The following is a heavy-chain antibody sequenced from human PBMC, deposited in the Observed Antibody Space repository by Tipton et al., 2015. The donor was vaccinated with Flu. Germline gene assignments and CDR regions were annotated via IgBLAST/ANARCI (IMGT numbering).Heavy chain of an antibody. Sequence: TLSLTCTVSGDSISSDYFWVWIRQPPGKGLEWIGYIYDSGTTNYNPSLRSRVTVSVNTSKNQFSLKLSSVTAADTAVYYCARSRAPYYYYAMDVWGQGTTVTVSS. CDR3: ARSRAPYYYYAMDV. V-gene: IGHV4-59*01. J-gene: IGHJ6*02. CDR2: IYDSGTT. CDR1: GDSISSDYF.